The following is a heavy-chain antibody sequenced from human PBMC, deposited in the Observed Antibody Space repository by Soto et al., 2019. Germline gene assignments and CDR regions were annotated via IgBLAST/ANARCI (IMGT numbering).Heavy chain of an antibody. CDR2: ISAYNGNT. CDR1: GYTFTSYG. CDR3: ARVSPPVDY. Sequence: QVQLVQSGAEVKKPGASVKVSCKASGYTFTSYGISWVRQAPGQGLEWMGWISAYNGNTKNAQKPQXXXAXXTDTSTSTASMELRSLMSDDTAVYYCARVSPPVDYWGQGTLVTVSS. J-gene: IGHJ4*02. V-gene: IGHV1-18*01.